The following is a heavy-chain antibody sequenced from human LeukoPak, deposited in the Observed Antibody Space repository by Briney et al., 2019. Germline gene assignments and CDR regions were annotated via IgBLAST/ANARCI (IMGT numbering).Heavy chain of an antibody. V-gene: IGHV3-23*01. D-gene: IGHD2-2*01. CDR3: AKGYCSSTSRYSRFDP. CDR2: ISGSGGST. CDR1: GFTFSSYA. J-gene: IGHJ5*02. Sequence: HSGGSLRLSCAASGFTFSSYAMSWVRQAPGKGLEWVSAISGSGGSTYYADSVKGRFTISRDNSKNTLYLQMNSLRAEDTAVYYCAKGYCSSTSRYSRFDPWGQGTLVTVSS.